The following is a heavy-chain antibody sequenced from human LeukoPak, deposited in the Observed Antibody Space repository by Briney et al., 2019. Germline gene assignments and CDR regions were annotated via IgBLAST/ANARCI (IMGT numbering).Heavy chain of an antibody. CDR2: IYYSGST. D-gene: IGHD3-22*01. CDR1: GDSTTSYY. V-gene: IGHV4-59*08. J-gene: IGHJ4*02. CDR3: ARTSYYYDTSGYYLYYFDY. Sequence: SETLSLTCTVSGDSTTSYYWSWIRQPPGKGLEWLGYIYYSGSTNYNPSLESRVTVSVDSSKNQFSLNLTSVTAADTAVYYCARTSYYYDTSGYYLYYFDYWGQGTLVTVSS.